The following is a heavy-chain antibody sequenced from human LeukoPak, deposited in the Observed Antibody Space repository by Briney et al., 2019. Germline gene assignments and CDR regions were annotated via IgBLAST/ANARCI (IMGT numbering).Heavy chain of an antibody. CDR2: ISWNSGSI. V-gene: IGHV3-9*01. CDR3: ASSGITGTGFDY. Sequence: GGSLRLSCAASGFTFDDYAMHWVRQAPGKGLEWVSGISWNSGSIGYADSVKGRFTISRDNAKNSLYLQMNSLRAEDTAVYYCASSGITGTGFDYWGQGTLVTVSS. J-gene: IGHJ4*02. CDR1: GFTFDDYA. D-gene: IGHD1-20*01.